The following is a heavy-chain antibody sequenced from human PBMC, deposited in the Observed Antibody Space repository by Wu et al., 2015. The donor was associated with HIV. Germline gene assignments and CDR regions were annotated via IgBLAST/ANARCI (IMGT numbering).Heavy chain of an antibody. D-gene: IGHD1-26*01. CDR1: GYTFTSYA. CDR3: ARGGYSGSYYPYYYYYYMDV. J-gene: IGHJ6*03. CDR2: IIPIFGTA. Sequence: QVQLVQSGAEVKKPGASVKVSCKASGYTFTSYAISWVRQAPGQGLEWMGGIIPIFGTANYAQKFQGRVTITADESTSTAYMELSSLRSEDTAVYYCARGGYSGSYYPYYYYYYMDVWGKGTTVTVSS. V-gene: IGHV1-69*13.